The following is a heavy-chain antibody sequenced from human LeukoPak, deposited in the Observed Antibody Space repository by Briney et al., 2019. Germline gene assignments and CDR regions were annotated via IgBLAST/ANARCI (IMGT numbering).Heavy chain of an antibody. D-gene: IGHD3-10*01. CDR2: FNHSWGA. V-gene: IGHV4-34*01. Sequence: KPSETLSLTCAAYSGSFSGYYWTWFRQPPGKGLEWIGEFNHSWGAKYNPSFKSRVTISVDTSNNHLSLSLNSVTAADTAVYYCAASLWFGIYPDYWGQGSLVTVSS. J-gene: IGHJ4*02. CDR1: SGSFSGYY. CDR3: AASLWFGIYPDY.